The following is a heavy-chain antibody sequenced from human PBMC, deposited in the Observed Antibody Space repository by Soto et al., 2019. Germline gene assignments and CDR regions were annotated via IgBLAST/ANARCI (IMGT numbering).Heavy chain of an antibody. J-gene: IGHJ4*02. Sequence: SETLSLTCSVSGGSISGSYWSWIRQSPGRGLEWLGYVYYTGSTNYSPSLRSRVSISVDTSKNEFSLRLSSVTAADTAVYFCARSVAVPGAHIDYWGQGTQVTSPQ. CDR1: GGSISGSY. CDR3: ARSVAVPGAHIDY. D-gene: IGHD6-19*01. V-gene: IGHV4-59*01. CDR2: VYYTGST.